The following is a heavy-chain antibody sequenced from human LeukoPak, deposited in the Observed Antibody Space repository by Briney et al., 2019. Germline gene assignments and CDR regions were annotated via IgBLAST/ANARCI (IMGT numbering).Heavy chain of an antibody. CDR1: GFTFSSYG. CDR2: ISYDGSNK. D-gene: IGHD3-10*01. Sequence: GRSLRLSCAASGFTFSSYGMHWVRQAPGKGLEWVAVISYDGSNKYYAESVKGRFTISRDNSKNTLYLQMNSLRAEDTAVYYCARGRSYYNVDGGFDIWGQGTMVTVSS. V-gene: IGHV3-30*03. J-gene: IGHJ3*02. CDR3: ARGRSYYNVDGGFDI.